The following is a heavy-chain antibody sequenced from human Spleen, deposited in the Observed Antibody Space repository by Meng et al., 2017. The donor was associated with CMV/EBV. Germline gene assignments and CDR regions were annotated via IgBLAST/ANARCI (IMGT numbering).Heavy chain of an antibody. Sequence: ASVKVSCKASGYTFAGYYMHWVRQAPGQGLEWMGWINPNSGGTNYAQKFQGRVTMTRDTSISTAYMELSRLRSDDTAVYYCARDRAMVRGVYGMDVWGPGTTVTVSS. CDR2: INPNSGGT. J-gene: IGHJ6*02. D-gene: IGHD3-10*01. CDR1: GYTFAGYY. V-gene: IGHV1-2*02. CDR3: ARDRAMVRGVYGMDV.